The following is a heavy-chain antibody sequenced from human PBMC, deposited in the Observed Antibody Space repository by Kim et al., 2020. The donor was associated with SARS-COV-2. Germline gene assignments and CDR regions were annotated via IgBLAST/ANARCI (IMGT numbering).Heavy chain of an antibody. CDR2: ISSSSSTI. CDR1: GFTFSSYS. CDR3: ARDKNGALRY. J-gene: IGHJ4*02. D-gene: IGHD4-17*01. Sequence: GGSLRLSCAASGFTFSSYSMNWVRQAPGKGLEWVSYISSSSSTIYYADSVKGRFTISRDNAKNSLYLQMNSLRAEDTAVYYCARDKNGALRYWGQGTLVTVSS. V-gene: IGHV3-48*04.